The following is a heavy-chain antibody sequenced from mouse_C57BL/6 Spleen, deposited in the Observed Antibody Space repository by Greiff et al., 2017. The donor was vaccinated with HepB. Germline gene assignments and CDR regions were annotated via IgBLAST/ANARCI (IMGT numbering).Heavy chain of an antibody. V-gene: IGHV1-82*01. CDR3: AIYGNYPR. D-gene: IGHD2-1*01. CDR2: IYPGDGDT. CDR1: GYAFSSSW. Sequence: QVQLQQSGPELVKPGASVKISCKASGYAFSSSWMNWVKQRPGKGLEWIGRIYPGDGDTNYNGKFKGKATLTADKSSSTAYMQLSSLTSEDSAVYFCAIYGNYPRWGQGTTLTVSS. J-gene: IGHJ2*01.